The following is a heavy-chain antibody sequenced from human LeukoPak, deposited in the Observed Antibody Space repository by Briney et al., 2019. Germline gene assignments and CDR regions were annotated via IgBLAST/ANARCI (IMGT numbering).Heavy chain of an antibody. CDR3: ARIPFSMYSSSWSYFDY. CDR2: IDWDDDK. Sequence: SGPALVKPTQTLTLTCTFSGFSLSTSGMRVSWIRQPPGKALEWLPRIDWDDDKFYSTSLKARLTISKDTSKNQVVLTMTNMGPVDTATYYCARIPFSMYSSSWSYFDYWGQGTLVTVSS. V-gene: IGHV2-70*04. CDR1: GFSLSTSGMR. D-gene: IGHD6-13*01. J-gene: IGHJ4*02.